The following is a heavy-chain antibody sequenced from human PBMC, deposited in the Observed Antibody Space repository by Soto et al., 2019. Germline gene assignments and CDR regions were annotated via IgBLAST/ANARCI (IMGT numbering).Heavy chain of an antibody. CDR1: GFTFSTYG. V-gene: IGHV3-30*18. CDR3: AKYIHPGRDGYHYGDDC. J-gene: IGHJ4*02. Sequence: QEQLVESGGGVVQPGRSLRLSCAASGFTFSTYGMHWVRQAPGKGLEWVAIISYDGSNKYYADSVQGRFTISRDNSKNTLYLQMNSLRAEDTAVYYCAKYIHPGRDGYHYGDDCWGQGTLVTVSS. D-gene: IGHD5-12*01. CDR2: ISYDGSNK.